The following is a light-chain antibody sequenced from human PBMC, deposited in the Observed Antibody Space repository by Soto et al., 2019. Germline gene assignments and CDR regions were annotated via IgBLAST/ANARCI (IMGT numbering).Light chain of an antibody. CDR2: KAS. V-gene: IGKV1-5*03. CDR1: QSISSW. CDR3: QQCTSHSPLT. J-gene: IGKJ4*01. Sequence: DIQMTQSPSTLSASVGDRVTITCRASQSISSWLAWYQQKPGKAPRLLIYKASSLESGVPSRFSGSGSGTEFTLNTSSLQPDDFATYYCQQCTSHSPLTFGGGNKVEIK.